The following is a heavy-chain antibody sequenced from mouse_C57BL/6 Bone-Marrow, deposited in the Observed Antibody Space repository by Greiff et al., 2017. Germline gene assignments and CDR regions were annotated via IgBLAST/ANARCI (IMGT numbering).Heavy chain of an antibody. J-gene: IGHJ4*01. V-gene: IGHV1-82*01. CDR1: GYAFSSSW. Sequence: QVQLKESGPELVKPGASVKISCKASGYAFSSSWMNWVKQRPGKGLEWIGRIYPGDGDTNYNGKFKGKATLTADKSSSTAYMQLSSLTSEDSAVYFCARRGPMDYWGQGTSVTVSS. CDR3: ARRGPMDY. CDR2: IYPGDGDT.